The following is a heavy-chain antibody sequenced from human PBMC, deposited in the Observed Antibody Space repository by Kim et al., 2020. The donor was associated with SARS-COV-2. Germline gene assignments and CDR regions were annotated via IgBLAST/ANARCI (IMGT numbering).Heavy chain of an antibody. CDR1: GYMFTSYG. Sequence: ASVKVSCKASGYMFTSYGISWVRQAPGQGLKWMGWINTSNGNTIYAQNLQGRVTMTTDTSTFTAFMELRSLISDDTAVYYCAKQSGAAYIYPMDVWGQGTTVTVSS. V-gene: IGHV1-18*01. J-gene: IGHJ6*02. CDR2: INTSNGNT. CDR3: AKQSGAAYIYPMDV. D-gene: IGHD2-2*02.